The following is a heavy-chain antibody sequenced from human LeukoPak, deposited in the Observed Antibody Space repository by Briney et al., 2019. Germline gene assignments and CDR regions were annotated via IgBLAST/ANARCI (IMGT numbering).Heavy chain of an antibody. CDR3: ARGSRFGVVERDAFDI. CDR1: GFTFSRYS. Sequence: GGSLRLSCAASGFTFSRYSMNWVRQAPGKGLEWVSSISISSNYIYYTDSVKGRFTIARDNAKNSLYLQMNSLRAEDTAVYYCARGSRFGVVERDAFDIWGQGTMVTVSS. J-gene: IGHJ3*02. CDR2: ISISSNYI. D-gene: IGHD3-3*01. V-gene: IGHV3-21*01.